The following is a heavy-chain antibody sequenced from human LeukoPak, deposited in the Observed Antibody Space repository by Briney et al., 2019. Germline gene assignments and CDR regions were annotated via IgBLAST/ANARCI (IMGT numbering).Heavy chain of an antibody. CDR2: IRSKAYGGTT. Sequence: GGSLRLSCTASRFTFGDYAMSWVRQAPGKGLEWVGFIRSKAYGGTTEYAASVKGRFTISRDDSKSIAYLQMNSLKTEDTAVYYCTRVVSRYSGSYYSSWFDPWGQGTLVTVSS. J-gene: IGHJ5*02. D-gene: IGHD1-26*01. V-gene: IGHV3-49*04. CDR1: RFTFGDYA. CDR3: TRVVSRYSGSYYSSWFDP.